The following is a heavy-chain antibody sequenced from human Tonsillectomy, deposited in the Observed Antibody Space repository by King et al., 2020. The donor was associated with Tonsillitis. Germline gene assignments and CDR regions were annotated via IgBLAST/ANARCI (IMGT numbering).Heavy chain of an antibody. Sequence: LQLQESGPGLVKPSETLSLTCTVSGGSISSSSYYWGWIRQPPGKGLEWIGSIYYSGSTYYNPSLKSRVTISVDTSKNQFSLKLSSVTAADTAVYYCASNTDTPYCSGGGCYPKGDYWGQGTLVTVSS. CDR1: GGSISSSSYY. CDR3: ASNTDTPYCSGGGCYPKGDY. J-gene: IGHJ4*02. D-gene: IGHD2-15*01. CDR2: IYYSGST. V-gene: IGHV4-39*01.